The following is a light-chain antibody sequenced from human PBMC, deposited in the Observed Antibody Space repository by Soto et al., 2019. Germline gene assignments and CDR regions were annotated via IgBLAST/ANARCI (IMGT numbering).Light chain of an antibody. J-gene: IGKJ4*01. CDR1: QSVGSY. V-gene: IGKV3-11*01. CDR2: DAS. CDR3: QQRSDWPST. Sequence: EIVLTQSPATLSLSPGDRATLSCRASQSVGSYLGWYQQRPGQAPSLLIYDASNRATGIPARFSGSGSGTDFTLTISSLEPADFAVYYCQQRSDWPSTFGGGTKVEIK.